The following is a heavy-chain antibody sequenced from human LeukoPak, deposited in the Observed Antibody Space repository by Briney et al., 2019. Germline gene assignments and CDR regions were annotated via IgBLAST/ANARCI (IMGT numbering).Heavy chain of an antibody. J-gene: IGHJ4*02. D-gene: IGHD4-17*01. V-gene: IGHV4-30-2*01. Sequence: SQTLSLTCTVSGGSISSGGYYWSWIRQPPGKGLEWIGYIYHSGSTYYNPSLKSRVTISVDRSKNQFSLKLSSVTAADTAVYYCARDYGDDGGFDYWGQGTLVTVSS. CDR2: IYHSGST. CDR1: GGSISSGGYY. CDR3: ARDYGDDGGFDY.